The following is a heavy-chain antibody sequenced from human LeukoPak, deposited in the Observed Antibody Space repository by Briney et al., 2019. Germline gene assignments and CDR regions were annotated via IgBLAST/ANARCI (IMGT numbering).Heavy chain of an antibody. CDR3: ARAQLGYCSSTSCYEVGVAFGAFDI. D-gene: IGHD2-2*01. CDR2: ISAYNGNT. V-gene: IGHV1-18*01. CDR1: GGTFSSYA. Sequence: ASVKVSCKASGGTFSSYAISWVRQAPGQGLEWMGWISAYNGNTNYAQKLQGRVTMTTDTSTSTAYMELRSLRSDDTAVYYCARAQLGYCSSTSCYEVGVAFGAFDIWGQGTMVTVSS. J-gene: IGHJ3*02.